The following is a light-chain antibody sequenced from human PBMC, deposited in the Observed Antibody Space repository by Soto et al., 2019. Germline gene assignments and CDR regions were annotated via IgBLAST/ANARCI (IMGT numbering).Light chain of an antibody. Sequence: DIQMTQSPSSLSASPGDRVTITCQASQGISNYLAWYQQKPGKVPKLLIYAASTLQSGVPSRFSVSGSGTDVTRTISSLQPGDLSTYYGLKYNSAPWTCFQGTK. CDR1: QGISNY. J-gene: IGKJ1*01. CDR3: LKYNSAPWT. V-gene: IGKV1-27*01. CDR2: AAS.